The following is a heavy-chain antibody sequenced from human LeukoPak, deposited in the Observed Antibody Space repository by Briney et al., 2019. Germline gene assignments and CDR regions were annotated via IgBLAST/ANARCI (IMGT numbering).Heavy chain of an antibody. D-gene: IGHD1-14*01. CDR1: GFTFDAYW. V-gene: IGHV3-7*01. CDR2: IKQDGNEK. CDR3: ARDPLTQNDY. J-gene: IGHJ4*02. Sequence: GGSLRLSCAAYGFTFDAYWMSWVRQAPGKGLEWVANIKQDGNEKYYVDSVKGRFTIYRDNAKNSLYLQMNSLRADDTAVYYCARDPLTQNDYWGQGTLVAVSS.